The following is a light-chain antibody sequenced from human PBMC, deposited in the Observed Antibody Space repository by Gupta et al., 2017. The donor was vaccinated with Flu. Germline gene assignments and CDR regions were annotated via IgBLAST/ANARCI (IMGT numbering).Light chain of an antibody. CDR3: QQRNNWPQT. J-gene: IGKJ4*01. CDR2: EAS. Sequence: PATLSLSPGERATLSCRASHSVSTYVLWYQHKPGQAPRLLISEASDRAPGIPARFSGSGSGTEFTLTISSLEPEDFAIYYCQQRNNWPQTFGGGTKVESK. CDR1: HSVSTY. V-gene: IGKV3-11*01.